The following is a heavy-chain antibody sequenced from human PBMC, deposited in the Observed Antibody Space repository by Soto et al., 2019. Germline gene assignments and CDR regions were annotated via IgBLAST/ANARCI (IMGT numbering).Heavy chain of an antibody. J-gene: IGHJ4*02. D-gene: IGHD3-16*01. CDR3: ARRRETNQFGGLDV. CDR1: GDSIATGCNH. V-gene: IGHV4-39*01. CDR2: VYYSASS. Sequence: ASETLSLTCTVSGDSIATGCNHWDWIRQSPGGKLEWIGSVYYSASSYYNPSLRSRVTISLNLSTNQISLRLTSVTAADEGVYFCARRRETNQFGGLDVWGQGKLVTVSS.